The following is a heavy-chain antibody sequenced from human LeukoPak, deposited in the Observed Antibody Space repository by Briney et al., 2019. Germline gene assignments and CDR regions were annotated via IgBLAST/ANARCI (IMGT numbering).Heavy chain of an antibody. V-gene: IGHV1-69*04. Sequence: GASVKVSCKASGYTFTSYYMHWVRQAPGQGLEWMGRIIPILGIANYAQKFQGRVTITADKSTSTAYMELSSLRSEDTAVYYCARGDYDFWSGYYTSWFDPWGQGTLVTVSS. J-gene: IGHJ5*02. D-gene: IGHD3-3*01. CDR3: ARGDYDFWSGYYTSWFDP. CDR1: GYTFTSYY. CDR2: IIPILGIA.